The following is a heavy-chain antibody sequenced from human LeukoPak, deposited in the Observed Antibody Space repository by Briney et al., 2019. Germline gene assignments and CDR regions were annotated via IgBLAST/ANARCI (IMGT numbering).Heavy chain of an antibody. CDR3: ARCRPIVVVPAAMYGKYYYYYGMDV. CDR1: GGSFSGYY. CDR2: INHSGST. J-gene: IGHJ6*02. D-gene: IGHD2-2*01. Sequence: PSETLSLTCAVYGGSFSGYYWSWIRQPPGKGLEWIGEINHSGSTNYNPSLKSRVTISVDTSKNQFSPKLSSVTAADTAVYYCARCRPIVVVPAAMYGKYYYYYGMDVWGQGTTVTVSS. V-gene: IGHV4-34*01.